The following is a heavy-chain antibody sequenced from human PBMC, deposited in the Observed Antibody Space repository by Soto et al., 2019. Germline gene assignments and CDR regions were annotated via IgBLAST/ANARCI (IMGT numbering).Heavy chain of an antibody. CDR1: GYTFTSYG. CDR3: ARNSNYYDSSGYFNWFDP. D-gene: IGHD3-22*01. Sequence: ASVKVSCKASGYTFTSYGISWVRQAPGQGLEWMGWISAYNGNTNYAQKLQGRVTMTTDTSTSTAYMELRSLRSDDTAVYYCARNSNYYDSSGYFNWFDPWGQGTLVTAPQ. V-gene: IGHV1-18*01. J-gene: IGHJ5*02. CDR2: ISAYNGNT.